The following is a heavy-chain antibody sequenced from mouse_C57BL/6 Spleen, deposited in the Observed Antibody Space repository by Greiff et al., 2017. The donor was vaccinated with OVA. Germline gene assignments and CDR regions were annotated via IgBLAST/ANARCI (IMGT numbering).Heavy chain of an antibody. J-gene: IGHJ3*01. CDR1: GFSLTSYG. CDR2: IWSGGST. Sequence: VQLQQSGPGLVQPSQSLSITCTVSGFSLTSYGVHWVRQSPGKGLEWLGVIWSGGSTDYNAAFISRLSISKDNSKSQVFFKMNSLQADDTAIYYCARKDGYDWFAYWGQGTLVTVSA. D-gene: IGHD2-2*01. V-gene: IGHV2-2*01. CDR3: ARKDGYDWFAY.